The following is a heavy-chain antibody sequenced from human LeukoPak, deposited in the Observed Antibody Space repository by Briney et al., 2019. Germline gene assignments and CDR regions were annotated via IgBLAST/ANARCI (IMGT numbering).Heavy chain of an antibody. J-gene: IGHJ4*02. CDR1: GGSISSYY. CDR3: ARHRGHFDY. D-gene: IGHD3-10*01. V-gene: IGHV4-59*08. CDR2: IYYSGST. Sequence: PSETLSLTCTVSGGSISSYYWSWIRQPPGKELEWIGYIYYSGSTNYNPSLKSRVTISVDTSKNQFSLKLSSVTAADTAVYYCARHRGHFDYWGQGTLVTVSS.